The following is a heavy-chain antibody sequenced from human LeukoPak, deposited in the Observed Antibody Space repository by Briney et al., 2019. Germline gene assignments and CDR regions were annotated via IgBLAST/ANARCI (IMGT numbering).Heavy chain of an antibody. Sequence: PGGSLRLPCSASGFTFSNCVIHWVRQAPGKGLEYVSAVSSNGGTTYYADSVKGRFTISRDNSKNTLYLQMRSLRVEDTSIYYCGKGQFHQLVSNFCCWGQGTLVTVSS. J-gene: IGHJ4*02. CDR2: VSSNGGTT. CDR1: GFTFSNCV. V-gene: IGHV3-64D*06. D-gene: IGHD6-13*01. CDR3: GKGQFHQLVSNFCC.